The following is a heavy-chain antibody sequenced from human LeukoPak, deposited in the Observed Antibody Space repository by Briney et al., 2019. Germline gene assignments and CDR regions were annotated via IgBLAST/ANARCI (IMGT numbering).Heavy chain of an antibody. V-gene: IGHV4-59*08. CDR1: GASISDSF. Sequence: SETLSLTCTVSGASISDSFWSWIRQPPGKGLEWIGYISYDGSTNYNASLMSRVTMSLEMSKNQFSLRLSSVSAADTAVYYCARHQAYSTYDYWGQGTLVTVYS. CDR2: ISYDGST. CDR3: ARHQAYSTYDY. D-gene: IGHD2-2*01. J-gene: IGHJ4*02.